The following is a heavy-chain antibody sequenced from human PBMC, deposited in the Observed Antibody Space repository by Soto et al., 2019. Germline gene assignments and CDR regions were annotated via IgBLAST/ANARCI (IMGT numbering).Heavy chain of an antibody. Sequence: PSETLSLTCTVSGGSISSYYWSWIRQPPGKGLEWIGYIYYSGSTNYNPSLKSRVTISVDTSKNQFSLELSSVTAADTAAYYCARAVVVAPFDYWGQGTLVTVSS. CDR2: IYYSGST. CDR3: ARAVVVAPFDY. V-gene: IGHV4-59*01. CDR1: GGSISSYY. J-gene: IGHJ4*02. D-gene: IGHD2-15*01.